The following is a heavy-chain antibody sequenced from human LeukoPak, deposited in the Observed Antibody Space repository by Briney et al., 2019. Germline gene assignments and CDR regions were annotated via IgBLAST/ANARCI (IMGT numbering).Heavy chain of an antibody. CDR3: ARGRPAYYFDF. CDR2: IYSGGST. J-gene: IGHJ4*02. V-gene: IGHV3-66*01. Sequence: GGSLRLSCAASGFTFSSYEMNWVRQAPGKGLEWVSVIYSGGSTYYADSVKGRFTISRDSSNNTLYLQMNSLRAEDTAVYYCARGRPAYYFDFWGQGTLVTVSS. CDR1: GFTFSSYE.